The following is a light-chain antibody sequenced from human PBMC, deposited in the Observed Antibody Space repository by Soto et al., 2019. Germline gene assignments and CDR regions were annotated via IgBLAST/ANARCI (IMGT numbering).Light chain of an antibody. J-gene: IGKJ2*01. V-gene: IGKV3-20*01. CDR3: PEFVNPPLYT. CDR1: HSVTSAY. CDR2: GAS. Sequence: ETVLTQSPDSLSLSPGERATLSCSASHSVTSAYLNWYQQKPGQAPRLLIYGASTRANGIPDRFSGSGSGTDFTLTISRLEPEEFAVYYGPEFVNPPLYTFGQVTKLLIK.